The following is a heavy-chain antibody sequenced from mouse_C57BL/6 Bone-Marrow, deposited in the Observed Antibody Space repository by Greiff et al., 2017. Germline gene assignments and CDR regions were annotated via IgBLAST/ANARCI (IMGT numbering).Heavy chain of an antibody. CDR1: GFNIKDDY. Sequence: VQLQQSGAELVRPGASVKLSCTASGFNIKDDYMHWVKQRPEQGLEWIGWIDPENGDTEYASKFQGKATITADTSSNTAYLQLSILTSEDTAVYYCTPYYYGSSPYYFDYWGQGTTLTVSS. D-gene: IGHD1-1*01. CDR2: IDPENGDT. CDR3: TPYYYGSSPYYFDY. J-gene: IGHJ2*01. V-gene: IGHV14-4*01.